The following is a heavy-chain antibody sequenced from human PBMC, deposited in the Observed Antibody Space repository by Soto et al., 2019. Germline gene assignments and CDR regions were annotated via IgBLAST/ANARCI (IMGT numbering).Heavy chain of an antibody. V-gene: IGHV3-48*03. D-gene: IGHD6-13*01. CDR2: ISGSGTT. CDR1: GDTFNSHE. J-gene: IGHJ4*02. CDR3: ARGGIH. Sequence: EVRLVESGGGSGQPGGSLRLSCGASGDTFNSHEMNLIRQTPGKGLEWISSISGSGTTKYADSVKGRFTISRDNAHKSIYLEMNSLRVEDTAVYYCARGGIHWGQGALVTVSS.